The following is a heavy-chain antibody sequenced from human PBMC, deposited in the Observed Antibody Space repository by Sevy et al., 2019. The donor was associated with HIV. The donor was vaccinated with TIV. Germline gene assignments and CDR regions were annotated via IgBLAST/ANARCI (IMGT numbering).Heavy chain of an antibody. J-gene: IGHJ4*02. CDR3: ARGKTLYRYALNY. CDR2: IHSDDTT. CDR1: GFTVNSNY. D-gene: IGHD5-18*01. Sequence: GGSLRLSCAASGFTVNSNYMTWVRQAPGKGLEGVSVIHSDDTTYHADSVKDRFTISRDNFKNTLYLHMNSVRAEDTAVYYCARGKTLYRYALNYWGQGTLVTVSS. V-gene: IGHV3-66*01.